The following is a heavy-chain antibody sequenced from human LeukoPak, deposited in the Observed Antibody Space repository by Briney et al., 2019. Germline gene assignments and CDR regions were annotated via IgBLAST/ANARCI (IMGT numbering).Heavy chain of an antibody. CDR3: ARDYTAMAAFGY. CDR2: INPSSGGT. J-gene: IGHJ4*02. D-gene: IGHD5-18*01. Sequence: ASVKVSCKASGYTFTGYYMHWVRQAPGQGREWMGRINPSSGGTNYAQKFQGRVTMTRDTSISTAYMELSRLTPDDTAVYYCARDYTAMAAFGYWGQGTLVTVSS. CDR1: GYTFTGYY. V-gene: IGHV1-2*06.